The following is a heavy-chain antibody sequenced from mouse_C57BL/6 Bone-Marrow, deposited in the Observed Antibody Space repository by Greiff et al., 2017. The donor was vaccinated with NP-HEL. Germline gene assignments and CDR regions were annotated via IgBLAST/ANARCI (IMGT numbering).Heavy chain of an antibody. CDR3: ARPRAFAY. V-gene: IGHV5-17*01. D-gene: IGHD3-3*01. CDR1: GFTFSDYG. Sequence: EVKLVEPGGGLVKPGGSLKLSCAASGFTFSDYGMHWVRQAPEQGLEWVAYISSGSSTIYYADTVKGRFTISRDNAKNTLFLQVTRLRSEDTAMYYCARPRAFAYWGQGTLVTVSA. J-gene: IGHJ3*01. CDR2: ISSGSSTI.